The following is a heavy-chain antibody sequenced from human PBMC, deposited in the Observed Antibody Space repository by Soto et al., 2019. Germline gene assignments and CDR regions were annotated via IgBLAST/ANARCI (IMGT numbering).Heavy chain of an antibody. CDR2: INPNSGGT. V-gene: IGHV1-2*04. CDR3: ARSYCSSTSCPHTYYYYGMDV. Sequence: ASVKVSCKASGYTFTGYYMHWVRQAPGQGLEWMGWINPNSGGTNYAQKFQGWVTMNRDTSISTAYMELSRLRSDDTAVYYCARSYCSSTSCPHTYYYYGMDVWGQGTTVTVSS. CDR1: GYTFTGYY. J-gene: IGHJ6*02. D-gene: IGHD2-2*01.